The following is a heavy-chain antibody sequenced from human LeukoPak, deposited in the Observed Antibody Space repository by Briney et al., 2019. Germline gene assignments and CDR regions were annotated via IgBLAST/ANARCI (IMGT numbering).Heavy chain of an antibody. CDR1: GGTFSSYA. CDR2: IIPIFGTA. CDR3: ARAPGVERPDY. Sequence: GASVKVSCKASGGTFSSYAISWVRQAPGQGLEWMGGIIPIFGTANYAQKFQGRVTMTRSTSISTAYMELSGLTSDDTAVYYCARAPGVERPDYWGQGTPVTVSS. J-gene: IGHJ4*02. V-gene: IGHV1-69*05. D-gene: IGHD1-1*01.